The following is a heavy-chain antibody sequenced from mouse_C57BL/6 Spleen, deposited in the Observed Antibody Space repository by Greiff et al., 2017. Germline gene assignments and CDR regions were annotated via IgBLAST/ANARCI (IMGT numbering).Heavy chain of an antibody. CDR3: AREGGLRSYFDV. D-gene: IGHD2-4*01. CDR2: IYPGSGST. CDR1: GYTFTSYW. J-gene: IGHJ1*03. Sequence: QVQLKQPGAELVKPGASVKMSCKASGYTFTSYWITWVKQRPGQGLEWIGDIYPGSGSTNYNEKFKSKATLTVDTSSSTAYMQLSSLTSEDSAVYYCAREGGLRSYFDVWGTGTTVTVSS. V-gene: IGHV1-55*01.